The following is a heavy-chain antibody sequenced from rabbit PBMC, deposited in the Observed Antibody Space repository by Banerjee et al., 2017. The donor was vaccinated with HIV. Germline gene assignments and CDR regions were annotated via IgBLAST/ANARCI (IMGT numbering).Heavy chain of an antibody. J-gene: IGHJ2*01. CDR1: GFSFNSSYY. Sequence: QEQLEESGGGLVKPEGSLTLTCTASGFSFNSSYYMCWVRQAPGKGLEWIACIYAGSDGSTYYASWAKGRFTISKTSSTTVTLQMTSLTAADTATYFCARAGYADYGGATAFDLRGPGTLSPS. CDR2: IYAGSDGST. V-gene: IGHV1S45*01. CDR3: ARAGYADYGGATAFDL. D-gene: IGHD6-1*01.